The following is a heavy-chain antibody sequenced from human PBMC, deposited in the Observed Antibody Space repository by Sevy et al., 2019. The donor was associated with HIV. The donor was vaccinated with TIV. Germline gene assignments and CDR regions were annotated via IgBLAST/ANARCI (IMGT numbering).Heavy chain of an antibody. CDR1: GFSFSSYW. V-gene: IGHV3-74*03. CDR2: FYSDGSST. J-gene: IGHJ4*02. D-gene: IGHD6-13*01. Sequence: GGSLRLSCVASGFSFSSYWMHWVRQAPGKGLVWVSRFYSDGSSTTYADSVKGRFTISRDNAKNTLYLQLNRLRAEDAAVYYCARGAGNSEWGFYFDYWGQGTLVTVSS. CDR3: ARGAGNSEWGFYFDY.